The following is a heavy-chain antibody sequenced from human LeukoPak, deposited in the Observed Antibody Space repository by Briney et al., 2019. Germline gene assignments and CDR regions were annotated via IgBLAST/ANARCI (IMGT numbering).Heavy chain of an antibody. CDR3: ARDGRDYYYYMDV. J-gene: IGHJ6*03. Sequence: ASVKVSCKASGYTFTSYYMHWVRQAPGQGLEWTGIINPSGGSTSYAQKFQGRVTMTRDMSTSTVYMELSSLRSEDTAVYYCARDGRDYYYYMDVWGKGTTVTVSS. V-gene: IGHV1-46*01. CDR1: GYTFTSYY. CDR2: INPSGGST.